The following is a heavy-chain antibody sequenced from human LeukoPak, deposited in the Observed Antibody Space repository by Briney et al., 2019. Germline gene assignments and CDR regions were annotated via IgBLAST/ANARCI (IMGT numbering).Heavy chain of an antibody. Sequence: ASVEVSCKASGYTFTGYYMHWVRQAPGQGLEWMGWINPNSGGTNYAQKFQGRVTMTRDTSISTAYMELSRLRSDDTAVYSCARVRPYSSSWGVDYWGQGTLVTVSS. D-gene: IGHD6-13*01. CDR2: INPNSGGT. V-gene: IGHV1-2*02. CDR1: GYTFTGYY. J-gene: IGHJ4*02. CDR3: ARVRPYSSSWGVDY.